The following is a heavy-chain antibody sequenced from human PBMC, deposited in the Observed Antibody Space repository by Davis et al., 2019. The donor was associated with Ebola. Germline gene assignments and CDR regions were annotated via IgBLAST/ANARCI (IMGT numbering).Heavy chain of an antibody. CDR2: IYYSGST. V-gene: IGHV4-61*01. Sequence: SETLSLTCTVPGGSVSSGSYYWSWIRQPPGKGLEWIGYIYYSGSTNYNPSLKSRVTISVDTSKNQFSLKLSSVTAADTAVYYCARENSSSGYYRLGYYYGMDVWGQGTTVTVSS. CDR3: ARENSSSGYYRLGYYYGMDV. D-gene: IGHD3-22*01. CDR1: GGSVSSGSYY. J-gene: IGHJ6*02.